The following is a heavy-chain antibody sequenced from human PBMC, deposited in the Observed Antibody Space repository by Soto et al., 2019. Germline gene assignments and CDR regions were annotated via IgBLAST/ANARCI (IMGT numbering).Heavy chain of an antibody. CDR3: ARASYYGDYCLIY. V-gene: IGHV3-33*01. J-gene: IGHJ4*02. CDR1: GFHFSSYA. Sequence: QVQLVESGGGVVQPGRSLRLSCAASGFHFSSYAMHWVRQAPGKGLEWVAVIWYDGSNKYYADSVKGRFTISRDNSKNTLDLQMNSLRAEDTAVYYCARASYYGDYCLIYWCQGTLVTVSS. D-gene: IGHD4-17*01. CDR2: IWYDGSNK.